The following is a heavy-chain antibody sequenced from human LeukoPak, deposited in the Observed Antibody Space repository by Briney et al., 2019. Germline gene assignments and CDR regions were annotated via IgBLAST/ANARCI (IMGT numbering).Heavy chain of an antibody. J-gene: IGHJ3*02. Sequence: PSETLSLTCAVSGASISSSNYYWGWVRQSPGKGLEWIGNIYSSGNTNYNPSLKSRVTISVDKSKNQFSLKLSSVTAADTAVYYCARAHQWDGAFDIWGQGTMVTVSS. V-gene: IGHV4-39*07. CDR2: IYSSGNT. D-gene: IGHD1-26*01. CDR1: GASISSSNYY. CDR3: ARAHQWDGAFDI.